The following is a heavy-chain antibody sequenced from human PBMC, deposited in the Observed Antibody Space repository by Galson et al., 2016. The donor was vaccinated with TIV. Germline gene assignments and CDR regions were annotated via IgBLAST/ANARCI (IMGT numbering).Heavy chain of an antibody. CDR2: IDWEDDK. Sequence: PALVKPTQTLTLTCTFSGFSLTTPGMCVSWIRQPPGKALEWLARIDWEDDKYYSTSLKTRLTITGDTSKNQVVLTMTNMDPVDTATYYCAHRGDGHNKIFDYWGQGTLVTVSS. J-gene: IGHJ4*02. CDR3: AHRGDGHNKIFDY. D-gene: IGHD5-24*01. V-gene: IGHV2-70*12. CDR1: GFSLTTPGMC.